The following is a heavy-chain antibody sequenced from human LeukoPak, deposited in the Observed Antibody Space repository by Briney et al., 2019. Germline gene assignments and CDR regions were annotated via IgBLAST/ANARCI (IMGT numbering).Heavy chain of an antibody. Sequence: GASVKVSCKASGYTFTSYDINWVRQATGQGLEWMGWMNPNSGNTGYAQKFQGRVTMTTDTSTSTAYMELRSLRSDDTAVYYCARTTHRGADAFDIWGQGTLVTVSS. CDR3: ARTTHRGADAFDI. J-gene: IGHJ3*02. CDR1: GYTFTSYD. D-gene: IGHD3-10*01. V-gene: IGHV1-8*01. CDR2: MNPNSGNT.